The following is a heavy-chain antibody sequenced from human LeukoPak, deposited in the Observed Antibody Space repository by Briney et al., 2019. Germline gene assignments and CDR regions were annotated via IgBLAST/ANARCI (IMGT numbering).Heavy chain of an antibody. CDR2: IYPGDSDT. J-gene: IGHJ4*02. CDR3: ARRTGYSYGNGGVDY. Sequence: GESLKISCKGSGYRFTSYWIGWVRQMPGKGLEWMGIIYPGDSDTRYSPSFQGQVTISADKSISTAYLQWSSLKASDTAMYYCARRTGYSYGNGGVDYWGQGTLVTVSS. V-gene: IGHV5-51*01. CDR1: GYRFTSYW. D-gene: IGHD5-18*01.